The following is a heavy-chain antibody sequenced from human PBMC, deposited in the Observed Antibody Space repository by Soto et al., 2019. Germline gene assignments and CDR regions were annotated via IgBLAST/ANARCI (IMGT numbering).Heavy chain of an antibody. CDR1: GGSINDFY. CDR3: ARVEGVAARTFDY. V-gene: IGHV4-59*01. D-gene: IGHD6-6*01. J-gene: IGHJ4*02. CDR2: IYYSGST. Sequence: PSETLSLTCTVSGGSINDFYWSWIRQPPGKGLEWIGYIYYSGSTDYNPSLKGRVTISVDTSKNQFSLKLRSVTAADTAVYYCARVEGVAARTFDYWGQGTLVTVSS.